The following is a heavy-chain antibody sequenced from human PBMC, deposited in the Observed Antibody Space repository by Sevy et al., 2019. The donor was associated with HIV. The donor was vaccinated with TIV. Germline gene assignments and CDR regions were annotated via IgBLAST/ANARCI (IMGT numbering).Heavy chain of an antibody. CDR1: GGSISSYY. V-gene: IGHV4-4*07. CDR3: ASSRGFYYDTTGYYLFY. CDR2: LYTSGST. D-gene: IGHD3-22*01. J-gene: IGHJ4*02. Sequence: SETLSLTCTVSGGSISSYYWSWIRQPAGKGLEWIGRLYTSGSTTYNPSLKGRVTMSVDTSKNQFSLKLGSVTAADTAVYYCASSRGFYYDTTGYYLFYWGQGTLVTVSS.